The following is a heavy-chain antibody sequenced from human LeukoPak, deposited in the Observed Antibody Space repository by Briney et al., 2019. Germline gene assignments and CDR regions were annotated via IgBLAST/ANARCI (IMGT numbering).Heavy chain of an antibody. CDR2: INPNSGAT. Sequence: GASVKVSCKSSGYTFIDYCIHWVRQAPGQGLEWMGWINPNSGATKYAQKFQGRVSMTRDTSINTAYMDLTNLRSDDTAIFYCARVKKLMPEFEFWGQGTLVTVSS. CDR3: ARVKKLMPEFEF. D-gene: IGHD2-2*01. V-gene: IGHV1-2*02. CDR1: GYTFIDYC. J-gene: IGHJ4*02.